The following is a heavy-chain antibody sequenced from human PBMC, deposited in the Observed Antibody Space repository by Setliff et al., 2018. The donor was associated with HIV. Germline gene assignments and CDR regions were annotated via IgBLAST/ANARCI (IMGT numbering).Heavy chain of an antibody. CDR1: GGSLSSSDW. CDR2: IHHSGST. CDR3: AREKRYRYGSDWFDP. D-gene: IGHD3-10*01. Sequence: SETLSLTCAVSGGSLSSSDWWSWVRQPPGKGLEWIGEIHHSGSTNYNPSLKSQVTISVDKSKNQFSLKLSSVTAADTSVYYCAREKRYRYGSDWFDPWGQGTPVTVAS. V-gene: IGHV4-4*02. J-gene: IGHJ5*02.